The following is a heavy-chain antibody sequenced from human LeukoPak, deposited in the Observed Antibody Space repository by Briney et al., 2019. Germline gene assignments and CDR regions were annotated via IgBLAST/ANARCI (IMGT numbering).Heavy chain of an antibody. Sequence: ASVKVSCKASGYTFTGYYMHWVRQAPGQGLEWMGRINPNSGGTNYAQKFQGRVTMTRDTSISTAYMELSRLRSDDTAVYYCARFIDFWSGSSLYYFDYWGQGTLVTVSS. CDR1: GYTFTGYY. D-gene: IGHD3-3*01. J-gene: IGHJ4*02. CDR3: ARFIDFWSGSSLYYFDY. V-gene: IGHV1-2*06. CDR2: INPNSGGT.